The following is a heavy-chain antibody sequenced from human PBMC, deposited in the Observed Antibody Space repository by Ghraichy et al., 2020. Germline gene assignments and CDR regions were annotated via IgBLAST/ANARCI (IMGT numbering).Heavy chain of an antibody. CDR3: AKIGVDSNMDV. V-gene: IGHV4-59*02. CDR1: GGSVTTCY. CDR2: VFYSGNT. Sequence: ESLNISCTVSGGSVTTCYWSWIRQPPGKGLEWIGYVFYSGNTNYRPSLKSRVTMSVDTSKNHFSLKLSSVTAADTAVYYCAKIGVDSNMDVWGKGTTVTVSS. J-gene: IGHJ6*03. D-gene: IGHD3-3*01.